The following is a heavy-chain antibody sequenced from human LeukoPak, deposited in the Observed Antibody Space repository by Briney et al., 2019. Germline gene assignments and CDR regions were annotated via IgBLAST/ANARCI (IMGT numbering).Heavy chain of an antibody. V-gene: IGHV3-30*18. CDR3: AKSVVATRYLVDY. J-gene: IGHJ4*02. D-gene: IGHD5-12*01. CDR1: GFTFSSYG. Sequence: GRPLRLSCAASGFTFSSYGMHWVRQAPGKALEGVAVISYDGSNKYYADSVKGRFTIYRDNSKNTLYLQMNSLRAEDTAVYYCAKSVVATRYLVDYWGQGTLVTVSS. CDR2: ISYDGSNK.